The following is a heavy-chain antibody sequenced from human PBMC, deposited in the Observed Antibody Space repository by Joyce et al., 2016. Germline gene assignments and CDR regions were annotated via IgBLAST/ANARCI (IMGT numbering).Heavy chain of an antibody. Sequence: QVQLVESGGGVVQPGRSLRLSCAASGFPFSTYGMHWVRQPPGNGMGWVAVISYDGSNIYYRDSIKGRFTISRDDSKNTVYLQMNSLRSEDTALYYCAKDLWSGLFASLDVWGQGTTVIVS. CDR2: ISYDGSNI. V-gene: IGHV3-30*18. CDR1: GFPFSTYG. J-gene: IGHJ6*02. CDR3: AKDLWSGLFASLDV. D-gene: IGHD3-3*01.